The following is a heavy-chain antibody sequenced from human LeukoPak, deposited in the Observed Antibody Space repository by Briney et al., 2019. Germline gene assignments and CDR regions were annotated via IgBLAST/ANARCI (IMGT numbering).Heavy chain of an antibody. V-gene: IGHV4-59*01. CDR1: GGSISSYY. D-gene: IGHD6-19*01. Sequence: SETLSLTCSVSGGSISSYYWSWIRQPPGKGLEWIGYIYYSGSTNYNPSLKSRVTMSVDTSKNQFSLKLSSVTAADTAVYYCARVSLAVAGPTAAFDYWGQGTLVTVSS. CDR2: IYYSGST. J-gene: IGHJ4*02. CDR3: ARVSLAVAGPTAAFDY.